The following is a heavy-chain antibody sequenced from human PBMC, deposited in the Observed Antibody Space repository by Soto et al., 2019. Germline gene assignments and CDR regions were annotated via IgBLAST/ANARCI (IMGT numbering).Heavy chain of an antibody. D-gene: IGHD3-16*02. CDR2: IYYSGST. CDR3: ARGDYVWGSYRYSPGPVDY. Sequence: PSETLSLTCTVSGGSISSGGYYWSWIRQHPGKGLEWIGYIYYSGSTYYNPSLKSRVTISVDTSKNQFSPKLSSVTAADTAVYYCARGDYVWGSYRYSPGPVDYWGQGTLVTVSS. CDR1: GGSISSGGYY. J-gene: IGHJ4*02. V-gene: IGHV4-31*03.